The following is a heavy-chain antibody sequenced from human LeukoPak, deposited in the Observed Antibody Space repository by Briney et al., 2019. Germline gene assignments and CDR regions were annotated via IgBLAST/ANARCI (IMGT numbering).Heavy chain of an antibody. Sequence: ASVKVSCKASGYTFTSYDINWVRQATGQGLEWMGWMNPNSGNTGYAQKFQGRVTMTRNTSISTAYMELSSLRSEDTAVYYCARVPRKGLYDSSGYYDYWGQGTLVTVSS. CDR3: ARVPRKGLYDSSGYYDY. D-gene: IGHD3-22*01. V-gene: IGHV1-8*01. CDR1: GYTFTSYD. J-gene: IGHJ4*02. CDR2: MNPNSGNT.